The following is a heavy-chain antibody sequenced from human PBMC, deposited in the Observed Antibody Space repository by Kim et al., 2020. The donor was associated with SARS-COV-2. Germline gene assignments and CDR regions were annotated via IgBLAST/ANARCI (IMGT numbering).Heavy chain of an antibody. Sequence: YTGSVKGRLTISRNNTKNTLFLQMNRLRAEDTAVYYCARNLAYGMDVWGQGTTVTVSS. CDR3: ARNLAYGMDV. J-gene: IGHJ6*02. V-gene: IGHV3-74*01.